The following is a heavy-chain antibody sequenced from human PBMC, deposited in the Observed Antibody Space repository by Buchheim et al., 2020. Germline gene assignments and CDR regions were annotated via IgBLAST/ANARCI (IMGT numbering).Heavy chain of an antibody. CDR3: AREDGWNYGYYYYYGMDV. CDR2: ISYDGSNK. CDR1: GFTFSSYA. V-gene: IGHV3-30*04. Sequence: QVQLVESGGGVVQPGRSLRLSCAASGFTFSSYAMHWVRQAPGKGLEWVAVISYDGSNKYYADSVKGRFTISRDNSKKTPYLQMNSLRAEDTAVYYCAREDGWNYGYYYYYGMDVWGQGTT. D-gene: IGHD1-7*01. J-gene: IGHJ6*02.